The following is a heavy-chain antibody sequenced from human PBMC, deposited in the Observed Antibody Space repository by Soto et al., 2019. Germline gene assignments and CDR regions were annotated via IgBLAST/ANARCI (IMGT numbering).Heavy chain of an antibody. CDR2: ISYDGSNK. Sequence: PGGSLRLSCAASGFTFSSYAMHWVRQAPGKGLEWVAVISYDGSNKYYADSVKGRFTISRDNSKNTLYLQMNSLRAEDTAVYYWAREGEYSSSSFDYWGQGTLVTVSS. J-gene: IGHJ4*02. D-gene: IGHD6-6*01. V-gene: IGHV3-30-3*01. CDR3: AREGEYSSSSFDY. CDR1: GFTFSSYA.